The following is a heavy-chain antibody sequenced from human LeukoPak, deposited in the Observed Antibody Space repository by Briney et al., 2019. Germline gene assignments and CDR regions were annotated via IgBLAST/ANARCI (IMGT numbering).Heavy chain of an antibody. CDR2: IYYSGST. V-gene: IGHV4-59*01. CDR3: ARQYYGSGSYDGSWFDP. D-gene: IGHD3-10*01. CDR1: GGSISSYY. Sequence: SETLSLTCTVSGGSISSYYWSWIRQPPGKGLEWIGYIYYSGSTNYNPSLKSRVTISVDTSKNQFSLKLSSVTAADTAVYYCARQYYGSGSYDGSWFDPWGQGTLDTVSS. J-gene: IGHJ5*02.